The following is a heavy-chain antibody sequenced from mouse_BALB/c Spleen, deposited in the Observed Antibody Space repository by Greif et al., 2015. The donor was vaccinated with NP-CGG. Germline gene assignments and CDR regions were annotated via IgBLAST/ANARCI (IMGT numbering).Heavy chain of an antibody. J-gene: IGHJ3*01. V-gene: IGHV1-14*01. CDR1: GYTFTSYV. D-gene: IGHD2-10*02. CDR2: INPYNDGT. CDR3: AEVEYGNYRFAY. Sequence: EVHLVESGPELVKPGASVKMSCKASGYTFTSYVMHWVKQKPGQGLEWIGYINPYNDGTKYNEKFKGKATLTSDKSSSTAYMELSSLTSEDSAVYYCAEVEYGNYRFAYWGQGTLVTVSA.